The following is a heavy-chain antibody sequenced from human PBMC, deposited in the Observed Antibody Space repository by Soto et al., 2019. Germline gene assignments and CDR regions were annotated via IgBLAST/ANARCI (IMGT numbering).Heavy chain of an antibody. Sequence: EVQLLESGGGSVQPGGSLMLSCAASGFTFSSYSLSWLRQAPGKGLEWVSGISGGGQTTHYKDSVKGRFTISRDNFRNTLYLQVNSLRAEDTAIYFWAKSRGDSWTTYFFDYWGQGALVTVSS. J-gene: IGHJ4*02. CDR2: ISGGGQTT. CDR3: AKSRGDSWTTYFFDY. V-gene: IGHV3-23*01. D-gene: IGHD4-4*01. CDR1: GFTFSSYS.